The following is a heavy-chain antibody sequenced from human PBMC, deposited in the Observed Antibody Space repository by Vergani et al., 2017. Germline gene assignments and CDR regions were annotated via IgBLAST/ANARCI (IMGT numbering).Heavy chain of an antibody. D-gene: IGHD2-15*01. CDR3: ARAPGRRCSGGSCYSSFRWFDP. CDR1: GYTFIEYD. V-gene: IGHV1-8*01. Sequence: QVQLVQSGAEVKKPVASVKVSCWASGYTFIEYDIDWVRQAAGQGLEWMGWMNPKSGNSGFAQKFQGRVTMTRDTSISTAYMELNSLTSEDTAVYYCARAPGRRCSGGSCYSSFRWFDPWGQGTLVTVFS. CDR2: MNPKSGNS. J-gene: IGHJ5*02.